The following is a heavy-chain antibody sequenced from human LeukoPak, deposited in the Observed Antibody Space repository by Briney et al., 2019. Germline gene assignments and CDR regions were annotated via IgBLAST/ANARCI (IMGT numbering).Heavy chain of an antibody. J-gene: IGHJ4*02. V-gene: IGHV5-51*01. CDR2: IYPGDSDT. CDR3: ARHAGLVPFDY. Sequence: GESLKISCKGSGYTFSSYWIAWVRQMPGKGLDCMGTIYPGDSDTRYSPSFQGQVTISADKSISTAYLQWSSLKASDTAMYYCARHAGLVPFDYWGQGTLVTVSS. CDR1: GYTFSSYW. D-gene: IGHD6-6*01.